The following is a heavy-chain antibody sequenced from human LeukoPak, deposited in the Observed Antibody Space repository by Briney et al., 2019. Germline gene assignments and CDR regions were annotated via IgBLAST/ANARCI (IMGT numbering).Heavy chain of an antibody. CDR3: ARQPRLDFGY. CDR1: GFTFSSYN. CDR2: ISGSGGST. D-gene: IGHD6-13*01. V-gene: IGHV3-23*01. J-gene: IGHJ4*02. Sequence: GGSLRLSCAASGFTFSSYNMNWVRQAPGKGLEWVSAISGSGGSTYYADSVKGRFTISRDNSKNTLYLQMNSLRAEDTAVYYCARQPRLDFGYWGQGTLVTVSS.